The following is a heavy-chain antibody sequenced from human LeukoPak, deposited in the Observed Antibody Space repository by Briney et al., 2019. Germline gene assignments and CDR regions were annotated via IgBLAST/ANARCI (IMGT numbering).Heavy chain of an antibody. CDR1: GFTFDDYT. CDR2: ITSDGGNT. CDR3: AKDFDREYRQPWVFDY. J-gene: IGHJ4*02. D-gene: IGHD2-2*01. Sequence: GGSLRLSCAASGFTFDDYTMHWVRQTPGKGRGWVSLITSDGGNTYYADSLKGRFTISRDNSKNSLYLQMNSLRTDDTALYYCAKDFDREYRQPWVFDYWGQGTLVTVSS. V-gene: IGHV3-43*01.